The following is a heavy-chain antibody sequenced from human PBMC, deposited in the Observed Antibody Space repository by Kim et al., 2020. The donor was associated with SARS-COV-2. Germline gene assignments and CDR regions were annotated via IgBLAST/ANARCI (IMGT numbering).Heavy chain of an antibody. CDR1: GFAFSSFG. D-gene: IGHD2-2*01. CDR3: ARPVLSSSTTYHYYYPMDV. V-gene: IGHV3-33*01. J-gene: IGHJ6*02. Sequence: GGSLRLSCAASGFAFSSFGIHWVRQAPDKGLEWVAVIWFDGSNKYYADSVKGRFTTSRDNSKNTLYLQMNSLRADDTAVYHCARPVLSSSTTYHYYYPMDVWGQGTTVIVSS. CDR2: IWFDGSNK.